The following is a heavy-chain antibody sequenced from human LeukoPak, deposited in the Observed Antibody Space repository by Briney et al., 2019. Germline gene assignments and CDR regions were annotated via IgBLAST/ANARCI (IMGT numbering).Heavy chain of an antibody. D-gene: IGHD6-19*01. CDR3: ARDSGWGNDY. Sequence: HPGGSLRLSCAASGFTFSSNWMNWVRQAPGKGLEWVANIKQDGSEKYYVDSVKGRFTISRDNAKNSVYLQMNSLRAEDTAVYYCARDSGWGNDYWGQGTLVTVSS. CDR1: GFTFSSNW. CDR2: IKQDGSEK. V-gene: IGHV3-7*01. J-gene: IGHJ4*02.